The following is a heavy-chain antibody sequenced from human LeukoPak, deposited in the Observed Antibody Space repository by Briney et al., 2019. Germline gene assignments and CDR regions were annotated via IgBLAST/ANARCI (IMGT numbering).Heavy chain of an antibody. J-gene: IGHJ4*02. Sequence: GGSLRLSCAASGFTFSSYSMNWVRQAPGKGLEWVSSISSSSSYIYYADSVKGRFTISRDNSKNTLYLQMNSLRAEDTAIYYCARVAGTKCFDYWGQGTLVTVSS. CDR3: ARVAGTKCFDY. CDR2: ISSSSSYI. CDR1: GFTFSSYS. V-gene: IGHV3-21*04. D-gene: IGHD6-19*01.